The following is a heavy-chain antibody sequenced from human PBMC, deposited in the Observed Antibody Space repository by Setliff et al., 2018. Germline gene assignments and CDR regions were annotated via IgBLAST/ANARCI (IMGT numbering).Heavy chain of an antibody. D-gene: IGHD3-10*01. CDR3: ARDNRARHYMDV. CDR2: IYSNENT. CDR1: GGSISSYF. J-gene: IGHJ6*03. Sequence: PSETLSLTCSVSGGSISSYFWNWVRQPAGKGLEWIGRIYSNENTYYNPSLNSRVTISADTSKNQFSLNLSSVTAADTAVYYCARDNRARHYMDVWGKGTTVTVSS. V-gene: IGHV4-4*07.